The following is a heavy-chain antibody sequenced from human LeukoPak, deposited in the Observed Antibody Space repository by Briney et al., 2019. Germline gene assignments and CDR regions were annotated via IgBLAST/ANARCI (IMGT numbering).Heavy chain of an antibody. CDR2: VLSRAGGGTI. D-gene: IGHD5-12*01. CDR3: VTGGGYNGLDY. Sequence: GGSLRLSCAVSGLTFSNAWMNWVRQAPEKGLEWVGRVLSRAGGGTIDYAAPVKGRFTISRDDSKNALFLQMNSLRTEDTAVYYCVTGGGYNGLDYWGQGALVTVSS. V-gene: IGHV3-15*07. CDR1: GLTFSNAW. J-gene: IGHJ4*02.